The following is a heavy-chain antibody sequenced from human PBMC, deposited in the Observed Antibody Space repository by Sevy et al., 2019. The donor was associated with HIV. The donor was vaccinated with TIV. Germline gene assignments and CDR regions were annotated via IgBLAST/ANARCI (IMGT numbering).Heavy chain of an antibody. D-gene: IGHD2-8*01. V-gene: IGHV4-39*01. J-gene: IGHJ5*02. CDR1: GGSISSSSYY. CDR3: ARLEYCTNGVCYGGWFDP. Sequence: SETLSLTCTVSGGSISSSSYYWGWIRQPPGKGLEWIGSIYYSGSTYYNPSLKSRVTISADTSKNQFSLKLSSVTAADTAVYYCARLEYCTNGVCYGGWFDPWGQGTLVTVSS. CDR2: IYYSGST.